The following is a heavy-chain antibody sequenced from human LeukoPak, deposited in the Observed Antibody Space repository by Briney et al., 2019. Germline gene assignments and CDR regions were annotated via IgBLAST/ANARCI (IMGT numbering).Heavy chain of an antibody. CDR3: ARALNYDILTGRPSGIYYFDY. Sequence: RAGGSLRLSCTASGFTFSSYSMNWVRQAPGKGLEWVSSISSSSSYIYYADSVKGRFTISRDNAKNSLYLQMNSLRAEDTAVYYCARALNYDILTGRPSGIYYFDYWGQGTLVTVSS. CDR2: ISSSSSYI. J-gene: IGHJ4*02. V-gene: IGHV3-21*01. CDR1: GFTFSSYS. D-gene: IGHD3-9*01.